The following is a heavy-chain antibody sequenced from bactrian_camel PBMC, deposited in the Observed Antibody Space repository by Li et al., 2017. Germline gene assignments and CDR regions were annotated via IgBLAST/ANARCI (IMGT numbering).Heavy chain of an antibody. Sequence: VQLVESGGGSVQAGGSLRLSCVASERSYRSSCMVGWFRQAPGKEREGVARIVRGGSTDYSDSEKGRFTISQDNAKNTLYLQMNSLKPEDTAMYYCAANPFWTYGAICSYTRPADFGYWGQGTQVTVS. V-gene: IGHV3S57*01. CDR1: ERSYRSSC. D-gene: IGHD2*01. CDR2: IVRGGST. CDR3: AANPFWTYGAICSYTRPADFGY. J-gene: IGHJ6*01.